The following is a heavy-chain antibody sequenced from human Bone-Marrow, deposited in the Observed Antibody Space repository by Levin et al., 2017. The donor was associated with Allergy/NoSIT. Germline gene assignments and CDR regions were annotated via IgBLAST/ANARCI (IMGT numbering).Heavy chain of an antibody. CDR1: GGSFSGYY. CDR3: ARGLFGSSSTFKYNWFDP. Sequence: PSETLSLTCAVYGGSFSGYYWSWIRQPPGKGLEWIGEINHSGSTNYNPSLKSRVTISVDTSKNQFSLKLSSVTAADTAVYYCARGLFGSSSTFKYNWFDPWGQGTLVTVSS. CDR2: INHSGST. V-gene: IGHV4-34*01. J-gene: IGHJ5*02. D-gene: IGHD6-6*01.